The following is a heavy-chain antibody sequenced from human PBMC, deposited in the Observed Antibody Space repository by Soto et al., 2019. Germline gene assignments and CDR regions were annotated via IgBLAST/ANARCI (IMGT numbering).Heavy chain of an antibody. V-gene: IGHV3-64*01. CDR3: ARDLNAYSSMYNWFAP. J-gene: IGHJ5*02. CDR2: ISSNGAST. D-gene: IGHD6-13*01. CDR1: GFTFSSYA. Sequence: GSLRLSCAASGFTFSSYAMHWVRQAPGKGLEYVSAISSNGASTYYANSVKGRFTISRDNSKNTLYLQMRSLRADDMAVYYCARDLNAYSSMYNWFAPWGQGTLVTVSS.